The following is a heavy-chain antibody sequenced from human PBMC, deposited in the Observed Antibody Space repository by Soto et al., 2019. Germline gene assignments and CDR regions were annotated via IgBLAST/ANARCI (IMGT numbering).Heavy chain of an antibody. J-gene: IGHJ5*02. CDR3: VRVPDR. CDR2: IFYSGST. V-gene: IGHV4-59*12. Sequence: SETLSLTCTVSGGSISNYYWSWIRQPPGRGLEWIGHIFYSGSTNYNPALKSRVTISVDTSKSQFSLKLSSVTAADTAVYYCVRVPDRWGQGTLVT. CDR1: GGSISNYY. D-gene: IGHD2-2*01.